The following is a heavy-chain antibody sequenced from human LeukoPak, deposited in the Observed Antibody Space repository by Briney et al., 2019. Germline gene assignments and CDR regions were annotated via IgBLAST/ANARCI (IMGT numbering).Heavy chain of an antibody. D-gene: IGHD3-3*01. CDR1: GGSFSGYY. CDR3: ARGLKGVTIFGVVQTFYFDY. CDR2: INHSGST. V-gene: IGHV4-34*01. Sequence: SETLSLTCAVYGGSFSGYYWSWIRQPPGKGLEWIGEINHSGSTNYNPSLKSRVTISVDTSKNQFSLKLSSVTAADTAVYYCARGLKGVTIFGVVQTFYFDYWGQGTLVTVSS. J-gene: IGHJ4*02.